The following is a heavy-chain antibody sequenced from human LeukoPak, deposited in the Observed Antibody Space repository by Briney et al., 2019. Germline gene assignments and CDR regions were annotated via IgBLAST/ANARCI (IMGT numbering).Heavy chain of an antibody. CDR3: SSADAAIFFGGTDARAFVM. V-gene: IGHV3-48*03. D-gene: IGHD3-16*01. Sequence: GGSLRLSCAASGFTFSSYVMNWVRQAPGKGLEWVSYISSSGSTIYYADSVKGRFTISRDNAKNSLYLQMNSLRAEDTAVYYCSSADAAIFFGGTDARAFVMCGEGAMVTASS. CDR1: GFTFSSYV. CDR2: ISSSGSTI. J-gene: IGHJ3*02.